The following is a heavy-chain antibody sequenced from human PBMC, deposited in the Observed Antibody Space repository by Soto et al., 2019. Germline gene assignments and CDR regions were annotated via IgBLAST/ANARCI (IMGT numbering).Heavy chain of an antibody. V-gene: IGHV1-3*01. D-gene: IGHD1-20*01. CDR2: INAGNGNT. Sequence: ASVKVSCKASGYTFTSYSMHWVRQAPGQRLEWMGWINAGNGNTKYSQKFQGRVTITRVTSASTAYMELSSLRSEDTAVYYCARVPGYNWNLDYWGQGTLVTVSS. CDR1: GYTFTSYS. CDR3: ARVPGYNWNLDY. J-gene: IGHJ4*02.